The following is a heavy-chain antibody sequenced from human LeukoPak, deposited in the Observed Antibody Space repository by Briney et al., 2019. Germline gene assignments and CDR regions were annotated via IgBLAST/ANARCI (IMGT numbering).Heavy chain of an antibody. V-gene: IGHV3-20*04. Sequence: PGGSLRLSCAASGFTFDDYGMSWVRQAPGKGLEWVSGINGNGGSAGYADSVKGRFTISRDNAKNSLYLQMNSLRAEDTALYYCARDASGSGSYLAYYYYYMDVWGKGTTVTVSS. CDR1: GFTFDDYG. J-gene: IGHJ6*03. D-gene: IGHD3-10*01. CDR2: INGNGGSA. CDR3: ARDASGSGSYLAYYYYYMDV.